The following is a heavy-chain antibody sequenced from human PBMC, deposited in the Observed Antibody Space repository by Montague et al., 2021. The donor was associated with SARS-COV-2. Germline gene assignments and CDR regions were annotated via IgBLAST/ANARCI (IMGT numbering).Heavy chain of an antibody. CDR3: SRYYYDSSGYPEDDAFDI. V-gene: IGHV4-39*01. CDR1: GGSISSSSYY. D-gene: IGHD3-22*01. J-gene: IGHJ3*02. Sequence: SETLSLTCTVSGGSISSSSYYWGWIRQPPGKVLDWFVSIYYSGGTXYXXXXKXRVTISVDTSKNQFSLKLSSVTAADTSVYYCSRYYYDSSGYPEDDAFDIWGQGTMVTVSS. CDR2: IYYSGGT.